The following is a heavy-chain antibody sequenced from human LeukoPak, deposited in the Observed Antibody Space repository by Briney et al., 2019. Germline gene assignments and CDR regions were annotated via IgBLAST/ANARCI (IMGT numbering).Heavy chain of an antibody. V-gene: IGHV1-18*01. CDR3: ARGGIQLWLSAAGLDY. J-gene: IGHJ4*02. D-gene: IGHD5-18*01. CDR1: GYTFTSYG. CDR2: ISAYNGNT. Sequence: ASVKVSCKASGYTFTSYGISWVRQAPGQGLEWMGWISAYNGNTNYAQKLQGRVTMTTDTSTSTAYMELRSLRSNDTAVYYCARGGIQLWLSAAGLDYWGQGTLVTVSS.